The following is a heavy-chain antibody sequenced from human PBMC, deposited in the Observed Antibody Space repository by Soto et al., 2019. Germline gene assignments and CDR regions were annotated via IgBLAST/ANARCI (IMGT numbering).Heavy chain of an antibody. CDR3: AKDYRAVVVVVAAT. CDR1: GFTFSSYA. Sequence: PGGSLSLSCAASGFTFSSYAMSWVRQAPGKGLEWVSAISGSGGSTYYADSVKGRFTTSRDNSKNTLYLQMNSLRAEDTAVYYCAKDYRAVVVVVAATWGQGTMVTVSS. V-gene: IGHV3-23*01. CDR2: ISGSGGST. J-gene: IGHJ3*01. D-gene: IGHD2-15*01.